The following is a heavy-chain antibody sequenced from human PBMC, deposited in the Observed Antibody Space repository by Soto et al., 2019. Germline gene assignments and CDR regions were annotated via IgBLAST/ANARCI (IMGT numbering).Heavy chain of an antibody. J-gene: IGHJ6*02. Sequence: GGSLRLSFANPGFTFSNFRNNWVRQAPGKGLEWVASISGSGKDTFYRDSVKGRFTISRDNAESSLVLQMNSLTVDDTAVYHCARVHLVRTSSYYCGMDVWGPGTTVTSP. CDR2: ISGSGKDT. CDR1: GFTFSNFR. V-gene: IGHV3-21*06. D-gene: IGHD6-6*01. CDR3: ARVHLVRTSSYYCGMDV.